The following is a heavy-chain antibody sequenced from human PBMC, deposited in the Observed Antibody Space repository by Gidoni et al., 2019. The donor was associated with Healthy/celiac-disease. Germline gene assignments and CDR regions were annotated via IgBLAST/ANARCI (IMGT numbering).Heavy chain of an antibody. D-gene: IGHD3-16*02. J-gene: IGHJ4*02. CDR1: GFTFSNAW. CDR2: IKSKTDGGTT. V-gene: IGHV3-15*01. CDR3: TTDYVWGSYRPYYFDY. Sequence: EVQLVESGGGLVKPGGSLRLSCAASGFTFSNAWRSWVRQPPGQGLEWVGRIKSKTDGGTTDYAAPVKGRFTISRDDSKNTLYLQMNSLKTEDTAVYYCTTDYVWGSYRPYYFDYWGQGTLVTVSS.